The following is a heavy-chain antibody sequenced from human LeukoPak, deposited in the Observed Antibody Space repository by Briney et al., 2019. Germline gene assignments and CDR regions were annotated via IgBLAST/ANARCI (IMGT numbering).Heavy chain of an antibody. CDR1: GFTFCSYA. J-gene: IGHJ4*02. V-gene: IGHV3-23*01. D-gene: IGHD2-2*01. Sequence: GGSLRVSCAASGFTFCSYAMSWVRQAPGKGLEWVSAFSGSGGSTYYADSVKGRFTISRDNSKNTLFLQMNSLRAEDTAVYYCAQDRCISTSCYLFDYWGRGTLVTVSS. CDR2: FSGSGGST. CDR3: AQDRCISTSCYLFDY.